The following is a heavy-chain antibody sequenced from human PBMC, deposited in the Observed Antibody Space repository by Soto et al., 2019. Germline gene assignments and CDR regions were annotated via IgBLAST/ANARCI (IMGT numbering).Heavy chain of an antibody. Sequence: TLSLTCTVSGGSVSSGSYYWSWIRQHPGKGLEWIGYIYYSGTTYYNPSLKSRVTISVDTSKNQFSLRLSSVTAADTAVYYCARAKEDIVATIGWYYFDYWGQGTLVTVSS. J-gene: IGHJ4*02. V-gene: IGHV4-31*03. CDR2: IYYSGTT. D-gene: IGHD5-12*01. CDR3: ARAKEDIVATIGWYYFDY. CDR1: GGSVSSGSYY.